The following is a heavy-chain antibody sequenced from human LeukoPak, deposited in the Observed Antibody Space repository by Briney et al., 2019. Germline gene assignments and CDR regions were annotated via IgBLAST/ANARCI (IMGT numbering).Heavy chain of an antibody. V-gene: IGHV4-34*01. J-gene: IGHJ4*02. D-gene: IGHD6-19*01. CDR1: GGSFSGYY. Sequence: SETLSLTCAVYGGSFSGYYWSWIRQPPGKGLEWIGEINHSGSTNYNPSLKNRVTISVDTSKNQFSLKLSSVTAADTAVFYCASIAVAGTAILYYFDYWGQGTLVTVSS. CDR3: ASIAVAGTAILYYFDY. CDR2: INHSGST.